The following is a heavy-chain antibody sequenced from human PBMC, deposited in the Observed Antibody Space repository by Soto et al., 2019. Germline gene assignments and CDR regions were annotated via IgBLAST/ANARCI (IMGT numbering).Heavy chain of an antibody. CDR1: GGSISSGDYY. J-gene: IGHJ4*02. D-gene: IGHD2-15*01. V-gene: IGHV4-30-4*01. Sequence: QVQLQESGPGLVKPSQTLSLTCTVSGGSISSGDYYWSWIRQPPGKGLEWIGYIYYSGSTYYNPSLTRRVTIPVDTSKHQFSLKLSSVTAADTAVYYCASGFLGWRSFDYWGQGTLVTVSS. CDR2: IYYSGST. CDR3: ASGFLGWRSFDY.